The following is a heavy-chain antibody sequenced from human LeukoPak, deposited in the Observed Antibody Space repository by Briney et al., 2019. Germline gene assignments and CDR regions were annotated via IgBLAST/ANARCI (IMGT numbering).Heavy chain of an antibody. CDR1: GGTFISYA. V-gene: IGHV1-69*01. J-gene: IGHJ4*02. CDR3: ASHHGENDLSLDY. D-gene: IGHD1-1*01. CDR2: IIPIFGTA. Sequence: SVKVSCKASGGTFISYAISWVRQAPGQGLEWMGGIIPIFGTANYAQKFQGRVTITADESTSTVYMELSSLRSEDTAVYYCASHHGENDLSLDYWGQGTLVTVSS.